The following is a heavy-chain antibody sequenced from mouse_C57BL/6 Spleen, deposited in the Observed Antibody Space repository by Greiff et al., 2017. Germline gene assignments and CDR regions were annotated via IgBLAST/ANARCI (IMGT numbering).Heavy chain of an antibody. CDR2: IYPGGGYT. D-gene: IGHD2-3*01. CDR1: GYTFTNYW. J-gene: IGHJ2*01. CDR3: ARGDGYHY. V-gene: IGHV1-63*01. Sequence: VQLQESGAELVRPGTSVKMSCKASGYTFTNYWIGWAKQRPGHGLEWIGDIYPGGGYTNYHEKFKGKATLTADKSSSTAYMQFSSLTSEDSAIYYCARGDGYHYWGQGTTLTVSS.